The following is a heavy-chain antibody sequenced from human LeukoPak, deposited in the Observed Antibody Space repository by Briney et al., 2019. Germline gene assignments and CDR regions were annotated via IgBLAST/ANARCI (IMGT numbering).Heavy chain of an antibody. CDR2: ISAYNGNT. CDR3: ARDGGYCSSTSCYADY. D-gene: IGHD2-2*01. V-gene: IGHV1-18*01. CDR1: GYTFTSYG. J-gene: IGHJ4*02. Sequence: ASVTVSCKASGYTFTSYGISWVRQAPGQGLEWMGWISAYNGNTNYAQKLQGRVTITADESTSTAYMELSSLRSEDTAVYYCARDGGYCSSTSCYADYWGQGTLVTVSS.